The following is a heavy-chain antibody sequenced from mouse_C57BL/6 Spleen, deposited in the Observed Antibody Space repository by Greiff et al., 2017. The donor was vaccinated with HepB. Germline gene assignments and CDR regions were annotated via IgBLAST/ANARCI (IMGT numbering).Heavy chain of an antibody. CDR2: ISYDGSN. CDR3: ARGGYYGSSYGDYAMDY. CDR1: GYSITSGYY. Sequence: DVKLQESGPGLVKPSQSLSLTCSVTGYSITSGYYWNWIRQFPGNKLEWMGYISYDGSNNYNPSLKNRISITRDTSKNQFFLKLNSVTTEDTATYYCARGGYYGSSYGDYAMDYWGQRTSVTVSS. D-gene: IGHD1-1*01. J-gene: IGHJ4*01. V-gene: IGHV3-6*01.